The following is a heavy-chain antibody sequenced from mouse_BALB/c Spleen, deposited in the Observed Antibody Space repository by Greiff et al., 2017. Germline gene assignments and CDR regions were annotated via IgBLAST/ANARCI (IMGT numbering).Heavy chain of an antibody. CDR1: GYTFTSYW. CDR2: INPSNGRT. Sequence: VQLQQPGAELVKPGASVKLSCKASGYTFTSYWMHWVKQRPGQGLEWIGEINPSNGRTNYNEKFKSKATLTVDKSSSTAYMQLSSLTSEDSAVYYCARLRRGLDYWGQGTTLTVSS. J-gene: IGHJ2*01. V-gene: IGHV1S81*02. CDR3: ARLRRGLDY.